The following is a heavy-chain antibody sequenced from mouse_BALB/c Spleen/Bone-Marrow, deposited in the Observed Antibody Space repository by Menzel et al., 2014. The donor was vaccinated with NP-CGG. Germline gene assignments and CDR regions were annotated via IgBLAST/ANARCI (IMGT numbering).Heavy chain of an antibody. J-gene: IGHJ4*01. CDR3: TRKGALITHYYAMDY. CDR1: GFTFSSFG. CDR2: ISSGSSTI. Sequence: EVKLVESGGGLVQPGGSRKLSCAASGFTFSSFGMHWVRRAPEKGLEWVAYISSGSSTIYYADTVKGRFTISRDNPKNTLFLRMTSLRSEDTAMYYCTRKGALITHYYAMDYWGQGTSVTVSS. V-gene: IGHV5-17*02. D-gene: IGHD2-4*01.